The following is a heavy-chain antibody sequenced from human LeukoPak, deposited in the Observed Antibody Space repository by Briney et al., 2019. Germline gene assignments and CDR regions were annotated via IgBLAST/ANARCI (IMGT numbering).Heavy chain of an antibody. CDR2: IYTSGST. Sequence: SQTLSLTCTVSGGSISSGSYYWSWIRQPAGKGLEWIGRIYTSGSTNYNPSLKSRVTISVDTSKNQFSLKLSSVTAADTAVYYCARDRGSGSYYIPSNWFDPWGQGTLVTVSS. CDR3: ARDRGSGSYYIPSNWFDP. J-gene: IGHJ5*02. CDR1: GGSISSGSYY. V-gene: IGHV4-61*02. D-gene: IGHD3-10*01.